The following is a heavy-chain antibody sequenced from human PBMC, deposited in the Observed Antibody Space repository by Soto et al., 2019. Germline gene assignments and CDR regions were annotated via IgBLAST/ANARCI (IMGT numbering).Heavy chain of an antibody. CDR1: GFTVSTNY. Sequence: EVHLVESGGGLVQPGESLKLSCVVSGFTVSTNYMTWVRQAPGKGLEWVSGIHIGGGTYYAESVDGRMTISRDNSENTLYLQINNLRTAATAVYYGARVMPCCSGGSCHSVDYWGQGTLVNVSS. D-gene: IGHD2-15*01. J-gene: IGHJ4*02. V-gene: IGHV3-66*01. CDR2: IHIGGGT. CDR3: ARVMPCCSGGSCHSVDY.